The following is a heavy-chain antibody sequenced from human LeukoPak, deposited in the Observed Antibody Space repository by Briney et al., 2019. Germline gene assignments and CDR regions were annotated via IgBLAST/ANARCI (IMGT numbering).Heavy chain of an antibody. CDR3: TTLFDWLLTSDY. D-gene: IGHD3-9*01. J-gene: IGHJ4*02. CDR1: GFTFSNAW. Sequence: KPGGSLRLSCAASGFTFSNAWMSWIRQAPGKGLEWVGRIKSKTDGGTTDYAAPVKGRFTISRDDSKNTLYLQMNSLKTEDTAVYYCTTLFDWLLTSDYWGQGTLVTVSS. V-gene: IGHV3-15*01. CDR2: IKSKTDGGTT.